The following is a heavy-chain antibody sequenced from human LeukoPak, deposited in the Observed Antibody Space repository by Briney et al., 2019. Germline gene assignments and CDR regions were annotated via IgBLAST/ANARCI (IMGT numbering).Heavy chain of an antibody. D-gene: IGHD5-24*01. J-gene: IGHJ6*02. CDR2: TYYSGST. Sequence: SETLSLTCTVSGGSISSSSYYWGWIRQPPGKGLEWIGSTYYSGSTYYNPSLKSRVTISVDTSKNQFSLKLSSVTAADTAVYYCARLRGQMAPSYGMDVWGQGTTVTVSS. CDR3: ARLRGQMAPSYGMDV. CDR1: GGSISSSSYY. V-gene: IGHV4-39*01.